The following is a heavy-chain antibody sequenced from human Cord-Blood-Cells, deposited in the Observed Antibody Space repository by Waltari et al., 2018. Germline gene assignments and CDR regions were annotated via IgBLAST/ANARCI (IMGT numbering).Heavy chain of an antibody. CDR3: ASSAPYYDFWSGQSAFDI. V-gene: IGHV3-7*01. D-gene: IGHD3-3*01. CDR1: GFTLSSYW. J-gene: IGHJ3*02. CDR2: IKQDGSEK. Sequence: EVQLVASGGGLVQPGGSLRLSCAASGFTLSSYWISCVRQPPGKRLEWVANIKQDGSEKYYVDSVKGRFNISRNNAKNSLYLQMNSLRAEDTAVYYCASSAPYYDFWSGQSAFDIWGQGTMVTVSS.